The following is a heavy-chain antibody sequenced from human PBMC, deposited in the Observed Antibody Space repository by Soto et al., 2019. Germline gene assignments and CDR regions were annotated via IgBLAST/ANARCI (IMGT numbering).Heavy chain of an antibody. D-gene: IGHD1-26*01. Sequence: SQTLSLTCAITGDSVSSNSAGWSWVRQSPSRGLEWLGRTYYRSKWYYEYAVSVRGRITINPDTSKNQYSLQLNSVTPEDTAVYFCARGEQYSGRIFDYWGQGTLVTVS. CDR2: TYYRSKWYY. CDR1: GDSVSSNSAG. J-gene: IGHJ4*01. V-gene: IGHV6-1*01. CDR3: ARGEQYSGRIFDY.